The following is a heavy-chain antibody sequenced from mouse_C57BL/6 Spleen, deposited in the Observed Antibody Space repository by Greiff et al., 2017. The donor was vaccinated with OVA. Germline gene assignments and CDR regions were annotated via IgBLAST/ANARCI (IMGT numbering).Heavy chain of an antibody. CDR3: ARDAGFLDY. Sequence: EVKLMESEGGLVQPGSSMKLSCTASGFTFSDYYMAWVRQVPEKGLEWVANINYDGSSTYYLDSLKSRFIISRDNAKNILYLQLSSLKSEDTATYYCARDAGFLDYWGQGTTLTVSS. CDR1: GFTFSDYY. D-gene: IGHD4-1*01. CDR2: INYDGSST. J-gene: IGHJ2*01. V-gene: IGHV5-16*01.